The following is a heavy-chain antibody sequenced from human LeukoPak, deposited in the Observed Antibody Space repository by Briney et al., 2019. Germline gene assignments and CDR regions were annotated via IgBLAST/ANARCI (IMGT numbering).Heavy chain of an antibody. D-gene: IGHD2-21*02. V-gene: IGHV3-13*01. J-gene: IGHJ4*02. CDR3: VALGDRIY. CDR2: ISAAGDA. CDR1: GFTFSSYD. Sequence: GGSLRLSCAASGFTFSSYDMHWVRQATGKGLEWVSAISAAGDAYYLDSVKGRFTISRENAKNSLYLQMNSLRAGDTAVYYCVALGDRIYWGQGTLVTVSS.